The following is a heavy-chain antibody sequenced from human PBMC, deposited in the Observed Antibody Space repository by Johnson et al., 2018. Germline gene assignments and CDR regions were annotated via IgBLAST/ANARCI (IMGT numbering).Heavy chain of an antibody. CDR2: IIPILGIA. D-gene: IGHD1-26*01. CDR1: GGPFSSST. V-gene: IGHV1-69*04. J-gene: IGHJ1*01. Sequence: QVQLVQSGAAVKKPGSSVKVSCKASGGPFSSSTISWVRQAPGPGLEWLGRIIPILGIANYAQKFQGRVTITADKSTSTAYMELSSLRSEDTAVYYCARDFGHSGSPFQHWGQGTLVTVSS. CDR3: ARDFGHSGSPFQH.